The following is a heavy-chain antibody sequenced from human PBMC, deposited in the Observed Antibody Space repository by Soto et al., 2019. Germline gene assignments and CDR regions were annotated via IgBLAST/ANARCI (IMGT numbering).Heavy chain of an antibody. Sequence: SETLSLTCTVSGGSISSSSYYWGWIRQPPGKGLEWIGSIYYSGSTYYNPSLKSRVTISVDTSKNQFSLKLSSVTAADTAVYYCARHGAPGNPEWFGELLPADYFDYWGQGTLVTVSS. CDR1: GGSISSSSYY. V-gene: IGHV4-39*01. CDR2: IYYSGST. J-gene: IGHJ4*02. D-gene: IGHD3-10*01. CDR3: ARHGAPGNPEWFGELLPADYFDY.